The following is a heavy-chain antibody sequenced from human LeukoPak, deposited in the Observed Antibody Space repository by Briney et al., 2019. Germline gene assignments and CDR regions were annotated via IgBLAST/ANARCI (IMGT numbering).Heavy chain of an antibody. J-gene: IGHJ5*02. CDR2: IWYDGSKK. V-gene: IGHV3-33*01. CDR3: ARENTVTTLDP. CDR1: GFTFSDHG. Sequence: GGSLRLSCAASGFTFSDHGMHWVRQTPGKGLEWVAIIWYDGSKKYYADSVKGRFTISRDSSKNTLYLQMNSLRAEDTAVYYCARENTVTTLDPWGQGTLVTVSS. D-gene: IGHD4-17*01.